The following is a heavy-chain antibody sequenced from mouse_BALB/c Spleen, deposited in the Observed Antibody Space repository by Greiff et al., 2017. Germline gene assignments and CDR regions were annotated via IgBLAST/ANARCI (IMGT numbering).Heavy chain of an antibody. CDR1: GFTFTDYY. CDR3: ARGEDGYYVWYFDY. D-gene: IGHD2-3*01. J-gene: IGHJ2*01. V-gene: IGHV7-3*02. Sequence: EVQGVESGGGLVQPGGSLRLSCATSGFTFTDYYMSWVRQPPGKALEWLGFIRNKANGYTTEYSASVKGRFTISRDNSQSILYLQMNTLRAEDSATYYCARGEDGYYVWYFDYWGQGTTLTVSS. CDR2: IRNKANGYTT.